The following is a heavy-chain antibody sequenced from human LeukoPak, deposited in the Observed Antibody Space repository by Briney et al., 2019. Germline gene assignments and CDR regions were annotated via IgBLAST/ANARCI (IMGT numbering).Heavy chain of an antibody. CDR3: ARLGEGIDY. Sequence: SETLSLTCAVSGYSISSGYYWGWIRQPPGKGLEWIGSIYHSGSTYYSPSLKSRVTISVDTSKNQFSLKLSSVTAADTAVYYCARLGEGIDYWGQGTLVTVSS. J-gene: IGHJ4*02. V-gene: IGHV4-38-2*01. CDR2: IYHSGST. D-gene: IGHD2-21*01. CDR1: GYSISSGYY.